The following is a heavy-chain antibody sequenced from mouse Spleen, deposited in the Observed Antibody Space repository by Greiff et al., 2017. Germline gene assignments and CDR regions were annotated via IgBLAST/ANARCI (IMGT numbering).Heavy chain of an antibody. J-gene: IGHJ3*01. Sequence: QVQLQQPGAELVKPGASVKLSCKASGYTFTSYWMHWVKQRPGQGLEWIGMIHPNSGSTNYNEKFKSKVTLTVDKSSSTAYMQLSSLTSEDSAVYYCARQGTTVVATGFAYWGQGTLVTVSA. CDR2: IHPNSGST. D-gene: IGHD1-1*01. CDR3: ARQGTTVVATGFAY. CDR1: GYTFTSYW. V-gene: IGHV1-64*01.